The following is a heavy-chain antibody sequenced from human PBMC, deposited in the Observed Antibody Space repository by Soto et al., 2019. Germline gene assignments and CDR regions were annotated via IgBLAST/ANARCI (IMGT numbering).Heavy chain of an antibody. Sequence: EVQLLESGGGLVQPGGSLRLSCAASGFTFSSYAMRWVRQAPGKGLERVSAISGSGGSTYYADSVKGRFTISRDNSKNTLYLQMNSLRAEDTAVYYCARRGSGSYYDYWGQGTLVTVSS. J-gene: IGHJ4*02. CDR2: ISGSGGST. V-gene: IGHV3-23*01. CDR1: GFTFSSYA. D-gene: IGHD1-26*01. CDR3: ARRGSGSYYDY.